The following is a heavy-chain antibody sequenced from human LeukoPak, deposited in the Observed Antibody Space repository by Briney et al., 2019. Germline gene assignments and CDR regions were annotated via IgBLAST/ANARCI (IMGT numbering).Heavy chain of an antibody. CDR1: GFTVNSNY. Sequence: GGSLRLSCAASGFTVNSNYMSWVRQAPGKGLEWVSSITVNGGGISYADSVKGRFTISRDNSKNTLYLQMNSLRAEDTAVYYCAKDPNGDYVGAFDGWNQGTRVTVSS. CDR3: AKDPNGDYVGAFDG. CDR2: ITVNGGGI. V-gene: IGHV3-23*01. D-gene: IGHD4-17*01. J-gene: IGHJ3*01.